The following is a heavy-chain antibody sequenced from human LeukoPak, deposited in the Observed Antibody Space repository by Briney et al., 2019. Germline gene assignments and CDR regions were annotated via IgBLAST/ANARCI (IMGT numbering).Heavy chain of an antibody. D-gene: IGHD2-2*01. J-gene: IGHJ5*02. CDR2: IYYSGST. V-gene: IGHV4-30-4*08. CDR1: GGSISSDDYY. Sequence: SQTLSLTCTVSGGSISSDDYYWSWIRQPPGKGLEWIGYIYYSGSTYYNPSLKSRVTISVDTSKNQFSLKLSSVTAADTAVYYCARAGAYCSSTSCYGQNWFDPWGQGTLVTVSS. CDR3: ARAGAYCSSTSCYGQNWFDP.